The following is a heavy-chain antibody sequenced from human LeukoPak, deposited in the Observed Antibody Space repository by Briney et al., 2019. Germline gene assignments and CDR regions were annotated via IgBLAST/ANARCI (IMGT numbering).Heavy chain of an antibody. CDR3: ARVTGSSGWYYFDY. V-gene: IGHV4-39*01. CDR2: IYYSGST. Sequence: SETLSLTCTVSGGSISSSSYYWGWIRQPPGKGLERIGSIYYSGSTYYNPSLKSRVTISVDTSKNQFSLKLSSVTAADTAVYYCARVTGSSGWYYFDYWGQGTLVTVSS. J-gene: IGHJ4*02. CDR1: GGSISSSSYY. D-gene: IGHD6-19*01.